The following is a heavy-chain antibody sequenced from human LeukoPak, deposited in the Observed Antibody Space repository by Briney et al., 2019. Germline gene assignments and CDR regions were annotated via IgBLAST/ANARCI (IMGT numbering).Heavy chain of an antibody. CDR1: GGSISNSSYY. CDR3: ARDVYGDYSQLNWFDP. Sequence: SETLSLTCTVSGGSISNSSYYWGWIRQPPGKGLEWIGSIYYSGSTYYNPSLKSRVTISVDTSKNQFSLKLSSVTAADTAVYYCARDVYGDYSQLNWFDPWGQGTLVTVSS. J-gene: IGHJ5*02. D-gene: IGHD4-17*01. CDR2: IYYSGST. V-gene: IGHV4-39*07.